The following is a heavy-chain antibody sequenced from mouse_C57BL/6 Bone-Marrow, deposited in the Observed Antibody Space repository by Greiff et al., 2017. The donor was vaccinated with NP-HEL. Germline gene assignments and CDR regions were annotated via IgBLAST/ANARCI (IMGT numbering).Heavy chain of an antibody. D-gene: IGHD2-1*01. V-gene: IGHV5-17*01. J-gene: IGHJ4*01. CDR2: ISSGSSTI. CDR1: GFTFSDYG. Sequence: EVQLQESGGGLVKPGGSLKLSCAASGFTFSDYGMHWVRQAPEKGLEWVAYISSGSSTIYYADTVKGRFTISRDNSKNTLFLQMTSLRSEDTAMYYCARIYYCNYVYAMDYWGQGTSVTVAS. CDR3: ARIYYCNYVYAMDY.